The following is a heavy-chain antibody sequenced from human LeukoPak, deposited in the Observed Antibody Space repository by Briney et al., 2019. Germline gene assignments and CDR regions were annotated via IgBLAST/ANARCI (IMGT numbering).Heavy chain of an antibody. Sequence: GGSLRLSCAASGFTFSSYAMSWVRQAPGKGLEWVSAISGSGGSTYYADSVKGRFTISRDNSKNTLYLQMNSLRAEDTAVYYCAKGSDYYDSSGYCDCWGQGTLVTVSS. J-gene: IGHJ4*02. CDR1: GFTFSSYA. CDR2: ISGSGGST. V-gene: IGHV3-23*01. CDR3: AKGSDYYDSSGYCDC. D-gene: IGHD3-22*01.